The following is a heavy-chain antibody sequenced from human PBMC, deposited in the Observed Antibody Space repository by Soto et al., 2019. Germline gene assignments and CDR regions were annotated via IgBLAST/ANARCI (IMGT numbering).Heavy chain of an antibody. V-gene: IGHV3-33*01. J-gene: IGHJ6*02. CDR2: IWYDGSNK. D-gene: IGHD2-15*01. Sequence: GGSLRLSCAASGFTFSSHGMHWVRQAPGKGLEWVAVIWYDGSNKYYADSVKGRFTISRDNSKNTLYLQMNSLRAEDTAVYYCARDRGYCSGGSCYHFNYYGMDVWGQGTTVTVSS. CDR3: ARDRGYCSGGSCYHFNYYGMDV. CDR1: GFTFSSHG.